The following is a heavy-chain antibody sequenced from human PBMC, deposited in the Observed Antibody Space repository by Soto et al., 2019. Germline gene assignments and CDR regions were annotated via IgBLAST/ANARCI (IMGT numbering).Heavy chain of an antibody. Sequence: GSLRLSCAASGFTFSDYYMSWIRQAPGKGLEWVSYISSSGSTTFYADSVKGRFTISRDNSKNTLSLHMNSLRVDDTAVYFCAKDRFGIVGPVDYWGQGTLVTVSS. CDR3: AKDRFGIVGPVDY. J-gene: IGHJ4*02. D-gene: IGHD1-26*01. CDR1: GFTFSDYY. CDR2: ISSSGSTT. V-gene: IGHV3-11*01.